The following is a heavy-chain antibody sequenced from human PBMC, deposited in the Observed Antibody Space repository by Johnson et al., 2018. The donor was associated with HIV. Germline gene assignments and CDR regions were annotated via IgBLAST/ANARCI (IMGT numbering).Heavy chain of an antibody. J-gene: IGHJ3*02. CDR1: GFTFSSYA. V-gene: IGHV3-7*01. CDR3: ARGPLLWRAFDI. CDR2: IKQDGSEK. D-gene: IGHD3-10*01. Sequence: VQLVESGGGLVQPGGSLRLSCAASGFTFSSYAMNWVRQAPGKGLEWVANIKQDGSEKYYVDSVKGRFTISRNNAKNALYLPMHNLTTEDTAVYYCARGPLLWRAFDIWGQGTMVTVSS.